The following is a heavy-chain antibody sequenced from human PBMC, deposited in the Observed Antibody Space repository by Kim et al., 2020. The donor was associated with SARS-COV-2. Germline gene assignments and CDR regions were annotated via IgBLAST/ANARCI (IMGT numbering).Heavy chain of an antibody. CDR3: ACPYFNCSSTSCLVY. J-gene: IGHJ4*02. D-gene: IGHD2-2*01. CDR1: GYTFTSYG. V-gene: IGHV1-18*01. Sequence: ASVKVSCKASGYTFTSYGISWVRQAPGQGLEWMGWISAYNGNTNYAQKLQGRVTMTTDTSTSTAYMELRSLRSDDTAVYYCACPYFNCSSTSCLVYWGQGTLVTVSS. CDR2: ISAYNGNT.